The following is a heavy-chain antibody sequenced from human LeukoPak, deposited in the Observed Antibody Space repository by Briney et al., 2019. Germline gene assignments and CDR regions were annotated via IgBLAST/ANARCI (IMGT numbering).Heavy chain of an antibody. CDR2: INPNSGGT. V-gene: IGHV1-2*02. CDR3: AREYYDSSAYNLEAIDY. J-gene: IGHJ4*02. D-gene: IGHD3-22*01. Sequence: ASVKVSFKASGYTFTDYYMHWVRQAPGQGLEWLGWINPNSGGTNYAQKFQGRVTMTRDTSISTAYMELSRLRSDDTAVYYCAREYYDSSAYNLEAIDYWGQGTLVTVSS. CDR1: GYTFTDYY.